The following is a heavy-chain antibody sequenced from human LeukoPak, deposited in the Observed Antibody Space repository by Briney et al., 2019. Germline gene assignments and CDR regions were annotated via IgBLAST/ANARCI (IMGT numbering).Heavy chain of an antibody. D-gene: IGHD6-19*01. CDR3: ARHIRSWDGSGWSGLWDD. CDR2: INHSGST. CDR1: GGSFSGYY. V-gene: IGHV4-34*01. Sequence: SETLSLTCAVYGGSFSGYYWSWIRQPPGKGLEWIGEINHSGSTNNNPSLKSRVSISVDTSKNQFSLKLSSVTAADKAVYYCARHIRSWDGSGWSGLWDDWGQGTLVTVSS. J-gene: IGHJ4*02.